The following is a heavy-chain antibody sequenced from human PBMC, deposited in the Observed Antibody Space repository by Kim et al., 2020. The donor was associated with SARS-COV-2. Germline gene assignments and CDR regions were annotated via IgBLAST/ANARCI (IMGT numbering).Heavy chain of an antibody. D-gene: IGHD7-27*01. CDR3: ARVPFPNWGPMDV. CDR1: GFTFSSYA. V-gene: IGHV3-64*01. CDR2: ISSNGGST. J-gene: IGHJ6*03. Sequence: GGSLRLSCAASGFTFSSYAMHWVRQAPGKGLEYVSAISSNGGSTYYANSVKGRFTISRDNSKNTLYLQMGSLRAEDMAVYYCARVPFPNWGPMDVWGKGT.